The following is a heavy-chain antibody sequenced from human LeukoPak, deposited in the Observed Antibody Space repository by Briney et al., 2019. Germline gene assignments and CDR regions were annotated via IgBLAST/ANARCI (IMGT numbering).Heavy chain of an antibody. CDR1: GFTFSNYW. CDR2: IKQDGSEK. CDR3: VRESVSGNFDY. D-gene: IGHD3-10*01. V-gene: IGHV3-7*03. Sequence: GGSLRLSCVASGFTFSNYWMSWVRQAPGAGLEGMASIKQDGSEKYSVDSVKGRFTISRDNAKNSLYLQMNSLRVEDTAVYYCVRESVSGNFDYWGQGTLVTVSS. J-gene: IGHJ4*02.